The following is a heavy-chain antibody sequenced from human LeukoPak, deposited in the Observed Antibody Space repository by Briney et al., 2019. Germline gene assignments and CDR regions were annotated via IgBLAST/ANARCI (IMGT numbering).Heavy chain of an antibody. CDR2: IYYSGST. V-gene: IGHV4-39*01. CDR1: GGSISSSSYY. J-gene: IGHJ4*02. Sequence: PSETLSLTCTVSGGSISSSSYYWGWIRQPPGKGLEWIGSIYYSGSTYYNPSLKSRVTISVDTSKNQFSLKLSSVTAADTAVYYCARHGGRDGYNYMSWGQGTLVTVSS. D-gene: IGHD5-24*01. CDR3: ARHGGRDGYNYMS.